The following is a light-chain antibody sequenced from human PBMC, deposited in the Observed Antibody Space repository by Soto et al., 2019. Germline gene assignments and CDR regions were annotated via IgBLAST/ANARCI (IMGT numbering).Light chain of an antibody. V-gene: IGKV1-5*01. CDR1: QSLNDR. CDR2: DAS. J-gene: IGKJ5*01. CDR3: QQYNSYSAIT. Sequence: DLQLTPSPSTLAASIRDVATINCRVSQSLNDRLAWYQQKPGKAPKLLIYDASSVESGVPSRFSGSGSGTEFTLTISSLQPDDFATYYCQQYNSYSAITFGQGTRLEIK.